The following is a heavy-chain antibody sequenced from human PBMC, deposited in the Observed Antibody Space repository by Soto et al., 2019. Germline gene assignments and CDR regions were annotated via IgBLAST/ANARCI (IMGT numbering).Heavy chain of an antibody. CDR1: GGSVSSGSYY. CDR2: IYYSGST. CDR3: ASENYDFWSGYYGYFDY. D-gene: IGHD3-3*01. V-gene: IGHV4-61*01. Sequence: QVQLRESGPGLVKPSETLSLTCTVSGGSVSSGSYYWSWIRQPPGKGLEWIGYIYYSGSTNYNPSRKSRVTIAVDTSKNQFSLKLSSVTAADTAVYYCASENYDFWSGYYGYFDYWGQGTLVTVSS. J-gene: IGHJ4*02.